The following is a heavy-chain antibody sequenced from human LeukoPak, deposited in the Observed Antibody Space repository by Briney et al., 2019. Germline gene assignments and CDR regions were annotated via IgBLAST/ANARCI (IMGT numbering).Heavy chain of an antibody. Sequence: SETLSLTCTVSGASVGSAGYYWSWIRQPPGGGLEWIGYIYYISNTNYNPSLKSRVTMSVDPSKNQFSLKLNSVTAADTAMYYCARRIAAGGTAIGYWGQGTLVTVSS. V-gene: IGHV4-61*08. J-gene: IGHJ4*02. CDR1: GASVGSAGYY. CDR3: ARRIAAGGTAIGY. D-gene: IGHD6-13*01. CDR2: IYYISNT.